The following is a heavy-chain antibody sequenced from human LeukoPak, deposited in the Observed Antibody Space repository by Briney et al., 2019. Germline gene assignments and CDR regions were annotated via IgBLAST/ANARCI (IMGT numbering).Heavy chain of an antibody. Sequence: GGSLRLSCAASGFTFSSYGMHWVRQAPGKGLEWVAVISYDGSNKYYADSVKGRFTISRDNSKNTLYLQMNSLRAEDTAVYYCAKVGPLPATVTGPLDYWGQGTLVTVSS. CDR3: AKVGPLPATVTGPLDY. V-gene: IGHV3-30*18. CDR2: ISYDGSNK. CDR1: GFTFSSYG. D-gene: IGHD4-17*01. J-gene: IGHJ4*02.